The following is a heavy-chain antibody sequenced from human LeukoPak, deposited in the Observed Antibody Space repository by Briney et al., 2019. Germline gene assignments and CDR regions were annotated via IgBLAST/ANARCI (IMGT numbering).Heavy chain of an antibody. J-gene: IGHJ3*02. CDR2: IGGSGGTT. V-gene: IGHV3-23*01. CDR1: GFTFSSYG. CDR3: ASVGATIGDAFDI. Sequence: GGSLRLSCAASGFTFSSYGMSWVRQAPGKGLEWVSTIGGSGGTTYYADSVKGRFTISRDNSKNTLYLQMNSLRAEDTAVYYCASVGATIGDAFDIWGQGTMVTVSS. D-gene: IGHD1-26*01.